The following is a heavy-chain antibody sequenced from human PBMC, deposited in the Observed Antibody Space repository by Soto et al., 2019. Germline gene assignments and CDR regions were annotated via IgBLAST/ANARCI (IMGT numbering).Heavy chain of an antibody. Sequence: SETLSLTCTVSGGSISSSSYYWGWIRQPPGKGLEWIGSIYYSGYTYYNPSLKSRVTISVDTSKNQFSLKLSSVTAADTAVYYCARHNGPLYVGYYYDMDVWAKGPRSPSP. D-gene: IGHD3-16*01. CDR1: GGSISSSSYY. CDR3: ARHNGPLYVGYYYDMDV. V-gene: IGHV4-39*01. CDR2: IYYSGYT. J-gene: IGHJ6*02.